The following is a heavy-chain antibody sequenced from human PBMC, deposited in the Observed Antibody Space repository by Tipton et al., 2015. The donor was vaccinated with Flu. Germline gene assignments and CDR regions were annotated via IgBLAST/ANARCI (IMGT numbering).Heavy chain of an antibody. Sequence: SLRLSCAASGFTFSTYWMSWVRQAPGKGLEWVANINQDGGEKYYVDSVKGRFTISRDNAENSLHLQMNSLRAEDTAVYYCGSLRGSGSYSRYAFDIWGQGTMVTVSS. CDR1: GFTFSTYW. J-gene: IGHJ3*02. V-gene: IGHV3-7*01. CDR3: GSLRGSGSYSRYAFDI. CDR2: INQDGGEK. D-gene: IGHD1-26*01.